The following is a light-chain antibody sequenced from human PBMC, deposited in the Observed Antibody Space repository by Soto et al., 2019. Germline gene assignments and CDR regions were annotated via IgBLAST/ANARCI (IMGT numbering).Light chain of an antibody. CDR2: GAS. V-gene: IGKV3-20*01. J-gene: IGKJ1*01. Sequence: EIVLTQSPGTLSLSPGERATLSCRASQSVSSSYLAWYQQKPGQAPRLLIYGASSRATGIQDRFSGSGSGTDFALTISRLGPEDFAVYYCQQYRTFGQGTKVEIK. CDR3: QQYRT. CDR1: QSVSSSY.